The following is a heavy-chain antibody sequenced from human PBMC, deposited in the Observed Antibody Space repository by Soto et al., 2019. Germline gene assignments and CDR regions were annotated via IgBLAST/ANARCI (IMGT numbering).Heavy chain of an antibody. D-gene: IGHD3-3*01. J-gene: IGHJ4*02. CDR3: AREGNRVEGIFGVDN. CDR2: ITSSSSYT. Sequence: GGSLRLSCAASGFTLRDYYMSWIRQPPGKGLEWVSYITSSSSYTSYADSVRGRFTISRDNAKNSLYLEMSSLRAEDTAVYYCAREGNRVEGIFGVDNWGQGTLVTVSS. CDR1: GFTLRDYY. V-gene: IGHV3-11*06.